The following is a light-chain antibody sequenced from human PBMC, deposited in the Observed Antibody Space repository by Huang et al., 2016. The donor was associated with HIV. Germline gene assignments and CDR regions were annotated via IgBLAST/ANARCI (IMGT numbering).Light chain of an antibody. CDR2: LSS. V-gene: IGKV2-28*01. J-gene: IGKJ5*01. Sequence: DFVMTQSPLSLSVTPGEPASISCRSSQSLLHSKGYNYLDWYLQKTVQSPQLLLSLSSNRASGVPDRFIGSGSVTYFTLKITRVEAEDVGIYYCMQALRTPRTFGQGTRLEIK. CDR3: MQALRTPRT. CDR1: QSLLHSKGYNY.